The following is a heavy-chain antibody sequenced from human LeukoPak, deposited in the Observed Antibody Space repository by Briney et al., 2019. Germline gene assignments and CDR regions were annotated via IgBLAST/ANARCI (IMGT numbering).Heavy chain of an antibody. CDR3: ARPQRYQLLYRWFDP. CDR2: INHSGST. D-gene: IGHD2-2*01. CDR1: GGSFSGYY. V-gene: IGHV4-34*01. J-gene: IGHJ5*02. Sequence: SETLSLTCAVYGGSFSGYYWSWIRQPPGKGLEWIREINHSGSTNYNPSLKSRVTISVDTSKNQFSLKLSSVTAADTAVYYCARPQRYQLLYRWFDPWGQGTLVTVSS.